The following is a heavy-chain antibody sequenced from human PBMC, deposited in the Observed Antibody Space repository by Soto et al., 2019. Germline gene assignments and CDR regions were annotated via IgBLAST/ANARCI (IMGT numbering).Heavy chain of an antibody. V-gene: IGHV4-39*01. CDR3: ARLTKSGCLD. D-gene: IGHD6-19*01. Sequence: QLQLQESGPGLVKPSETLSLTCTVSGGSISSSSYYWGWIRQPPGKGLEWIGSIYYSGSTYYDPSLKSRVTISVDTSKNQFSLKLSSVTAADTAVYYCARLTKSGCLDWGQGTLVTVSS. CDR1: GGSISSSSYY. CDR2: IYYSGST. J-gene: IGHJ4*02.